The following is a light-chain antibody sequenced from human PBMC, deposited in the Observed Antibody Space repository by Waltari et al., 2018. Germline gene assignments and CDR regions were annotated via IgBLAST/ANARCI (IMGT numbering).Light chain of an antibody. J-gene: IGLJ3*02. CDR3: QLWVSSSDHWV. V-gene: IGLV3-21*04. CDR1: NIGSKS. CDR2: YDS. Sequence: SYVLTQPPSVSVAPGKTASISCGGNNIGSKSVHWYQQKPGQAPVLVISYDSDRPSGILGRLSGSNFGNTAPLTISRVEAGDEADYYCQLWVSSSDHWVFGGGTKLTVL.